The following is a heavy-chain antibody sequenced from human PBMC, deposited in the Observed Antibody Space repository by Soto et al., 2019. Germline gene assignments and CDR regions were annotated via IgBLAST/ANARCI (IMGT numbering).Heavy chain of an antibody. CDR3: ARIRLGSYDLKYFDY. D-gene: IGHD1-26*01. CDR2: IRNKANSYST. V-gene: IGHV3-72*01. Sequence: EVQLVESGGGLVQPGGSLRLSCAASGFTSSDHYVDWVRQAPGKGLDWVARIRNKANSYSTEYAASAKGRFTISRDDSKNLGYLQMSSLKTEDTAVYYCARIRLGSYDLKYFDYWGQGTLVTVSS. J-gene: IGHJ4*02. CDR1: GFTSSDHY.